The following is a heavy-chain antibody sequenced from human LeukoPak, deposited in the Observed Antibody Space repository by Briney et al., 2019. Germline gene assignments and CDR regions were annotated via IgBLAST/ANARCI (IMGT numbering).Heavy chain of an antibody. Sequence: PSETLSLTCTVSGYSISIGYYWGWIRQPPGKVLEWIGSIYHSGSTYYNPSLKSRVTISVNTSKNQFSLKLSPVTAADTAVYYCARELWFGELDTYYFDYWGQGTLVTVSS. CDR2: IYHSGST. CDR1: GYSISIGYY. V-gene: IGHV4-38-2*02. D-gene: IGHD3-10*01. J-gene: IGHJ4*02. CDR3: ARELWFGELDTYYFDY.